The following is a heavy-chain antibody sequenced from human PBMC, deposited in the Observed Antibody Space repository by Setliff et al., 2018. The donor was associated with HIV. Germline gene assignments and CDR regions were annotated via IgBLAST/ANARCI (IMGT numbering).Heavy chain of an antibody. Sequence: CAASGFTFSSYWMSWVRQAPGKGLEWVANIKQDGSEKYYVDSVKGRFTISRDNAKNSVYLQMNSLRVEDTAMYYCTKDHLSGWASDCWGQGTLVTVSS. J-gene: IGHJ4*02. CDR2: IKQDGSEK. CDR3: TKDHLSGWASDC. V-gene: IGHV3-7*01. D-gene: IGHD6-19*01. CDR1: GFTFSSYW.